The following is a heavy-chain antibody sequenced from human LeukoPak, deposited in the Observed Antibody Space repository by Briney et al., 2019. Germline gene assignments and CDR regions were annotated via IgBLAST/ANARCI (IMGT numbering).Heavy chain of an antibody. CDR3: ARSGSGSYYLGQRIDY. V-gene: IGHV1-69*13. Sequence: SVKVSCKASGGTFSSYAISWVRQAPGQGLEWMGGIIPIFGTANYAQKFQGRVTITADESTSTAYMELSSLRSEDTAVYYCARSGSGSYYLGQRIDYWGQGTLVTVSS. J-gene: IGHJ4*02. D-gene: IGHD3-10*01. CDR1: GGTFSSYA. CDR2: IIPIFGTA.